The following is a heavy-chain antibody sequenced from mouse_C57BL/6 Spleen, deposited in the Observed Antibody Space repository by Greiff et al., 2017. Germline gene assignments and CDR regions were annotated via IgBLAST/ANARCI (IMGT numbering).Heavy chain of an antibody. V-gene: IGHV6-3*01. CDR1: GFTFSNYW. J-gene: IGHJ2*01. CDR2: IRLKSDNYAT. Sequence: EVQRVESGGGLVQPGGSMKLSCVASGFTFSNYWMNWVRQSPEKGLEWVAQIRLKSDNYATHYAESVKGRFTISRDDSKSSVYLQMNNLRAEDTGIYYCTGEGDYDGGADYWGQGTTLTVSS. CDR3: TGEGDYDGGADY. D-gene: IGHD2-4*01.